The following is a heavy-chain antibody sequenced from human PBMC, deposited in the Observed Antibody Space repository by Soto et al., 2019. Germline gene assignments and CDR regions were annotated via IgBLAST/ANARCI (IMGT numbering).Heavy chain of an antibody. J-gene: IGHJ5*02. CDR3: ARSGGTGIVIPSHWFDP. CDR1: GDSIGGVGY. D-gene: IGHD3-10*01. CDR2: ISSSGST. V-gene: IGHV4-31*03. Sequence: SEPLSPTCTVSGDSIGGVGYWSWIRQFPGRGLEWIGCISSSGSTYYNPAPNNRISLSLDTSQNQFSLKLLSVTAADTAIYYCARSGGTGIVIPSHWFDPWGQGTLVTVSS.